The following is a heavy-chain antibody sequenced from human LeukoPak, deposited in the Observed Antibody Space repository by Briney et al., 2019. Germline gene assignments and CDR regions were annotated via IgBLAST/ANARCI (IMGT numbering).Heavy chain of an antibody. J-gene: IGHJ5*02. CDR1: GYTLTGYY. CDR2: INPNSGGT. V-gene: IGHV1-2*02. CDR3: ARPQAYSGSYNWFDP. Sequence: ASVKVSCKASGYTLTGYYMHWVRQAPGQGLEWMGWINPNSGGTNYAQKFQGRVTMTRDTSISTAYMELSRLRSDDTAVYYCARPQAYSGSYNWFDPWGQGTLVTVSS. D-gene: IGHD1-26*01.